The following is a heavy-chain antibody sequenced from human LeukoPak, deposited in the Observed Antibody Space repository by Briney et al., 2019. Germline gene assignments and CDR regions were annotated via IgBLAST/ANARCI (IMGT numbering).Heavy chain of an antibody. CDR2: IIPIFGTA. J-gene: IGHJ5*02. CDR1: GGTFSSYA. D-gene: IGHD5-18*01. V-gene: IGHV1-69*01. Sequence: ASVKVSCKASGGTFSSYAISWVRQAPGQGLEWMGGIIPIFGTANYAQKFQGRVTITADGSTSTAYMELSSLRSEDTAVYYCARESPGYSYGPPLPWGQGTLVTVSS. CDR3: ARESPGYSYGPPLP.